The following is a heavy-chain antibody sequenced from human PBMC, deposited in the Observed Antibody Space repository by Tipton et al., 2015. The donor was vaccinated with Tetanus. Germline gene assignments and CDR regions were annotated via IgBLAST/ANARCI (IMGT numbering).Heavy chain of an antibody. CDR2: IKRDGSEK. V-gene: IGHV3-7*01. CDR1: GFTFNRYW. J-gene: IGHJ4*02. D-gene: IGHD6-13*01. Sequence: SLRLSCAASGFTFNRYWMSWVRQAPGKGLEWVANIKRDGSEKYYMASVKGRFTISRDNAKNSLYLEVNSLRAEDTAVYFCGRVDTYGSNWYETDWGQGTLVTVSS. CDR3: GRVDTYGSNWYETD.